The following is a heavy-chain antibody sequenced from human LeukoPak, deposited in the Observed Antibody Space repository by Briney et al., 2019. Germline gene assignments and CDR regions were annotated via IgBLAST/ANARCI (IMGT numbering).Heavy chain of an antibody. Sequence: AGGSLRLSCAASGFTFSSYWRSWVRQAPGKGLEWVANIKQDGSEKYYVDSVKGRFTISRDNAKNSLYLQMNSLRAEDTAVYYCARDSFDAFDIWGQGTMVTVSS. CDR3: ARDSFDAFDI. CDR1: GFTFSSYW. J-gene: IGHJ3*02. V-gene: IGHV3-7*01. CDR2: IKQDGSEK.